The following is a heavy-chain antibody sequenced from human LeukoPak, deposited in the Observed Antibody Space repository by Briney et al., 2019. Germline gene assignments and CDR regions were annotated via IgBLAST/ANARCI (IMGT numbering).Heavy chain of an antibody. J-gene: IGHJ4*02. V-gene: IGHV3-15*01. CDR1: GFTFGDHA. D-gene: IGHD3/OR15-3a*01. Sequence: GGSLRLSCTASGFTFGDHAMSWVRQAPGKGLEWVGRIKTKTDGGTTDYVAPVKGRFTISRDDSKNTLYLQMNSLKTEDTAVYYCTTGTVYWGQGTLVTVSS. CDR2: IKTKTDGGTT. CDR3: TTGTVY.